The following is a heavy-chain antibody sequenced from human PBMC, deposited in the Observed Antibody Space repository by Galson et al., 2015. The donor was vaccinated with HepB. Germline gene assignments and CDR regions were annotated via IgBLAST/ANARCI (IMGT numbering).Heavy chain of an antibody. J-gene: IGHJ4*02. CDR2: ISAYNGNT. V-gene: IGHV1-18*01. Sequence: SVKVSCKASGYTFTSYGISWVRQAPGQGLEWMGWISAYNGNTNYAQKLQGRVTMTTDTSTSTAYMELSSLRSEDTAVYYCARDPTGEPTLGDLDYWGQGTLVTVSS. D-gene: IGHD3-16*01. CDR1: GYTFTSYG. CDR3: ARDPTGEPTLGDLDY.